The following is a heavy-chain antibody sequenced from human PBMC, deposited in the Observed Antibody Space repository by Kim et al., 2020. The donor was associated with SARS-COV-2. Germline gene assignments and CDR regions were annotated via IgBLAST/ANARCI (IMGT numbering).Heavy chain of an antibody. J-gene: IGHJ4*02. Sequence: SVKVSCQASGGTFSSYAISWVRQAPGQGLEWMGGIITIFGTANYAQKFQGRVTITADESMSTAYMELSSLRSEDTAVYYCARGLEDTAMVDGIRWGQGTLVTVSS. V-gene: IGHV1-69*13. CDR1: GGTFSSYA. CDR2: IITIFGTA. D-gene: IGHD5-18*01. CDR3: ARGLEDTAMVDGIR.